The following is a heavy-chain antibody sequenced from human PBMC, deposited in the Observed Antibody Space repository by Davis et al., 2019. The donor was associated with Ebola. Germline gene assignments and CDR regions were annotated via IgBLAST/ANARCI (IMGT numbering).Heavy chain of an antibody. J-gene: IGHJ3*02. D-gene: IGHD4-23*01. Sequence: GESLKISCKGSGYRFFSYWIGWVRQMPGKGLEWMGIIYPGDSDTRYSPSFQGQVTISVDKSISTAYLQWSSLKASDTAMYYCARDYGGNSDAFDIWGQGTMVTVSS. CDR1: GYRFFSYW. CDR3: ARDYGGNSDAFDI. V-gene: IGHV5-51*01. CDR2: IYPGDSDT.